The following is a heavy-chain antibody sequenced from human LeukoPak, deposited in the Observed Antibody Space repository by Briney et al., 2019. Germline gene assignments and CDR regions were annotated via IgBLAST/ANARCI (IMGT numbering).Heavy chain of an antibody. CDR2: ISSSSSYI. J-gene: IGHJ4*02. CDR3: AKDGGTGITVAGTFDF. V-gene: IGHV3-21*04. Sequence: PGGSLRLSCAASGFTFSSYSMNWVRQAPGKGLEWVSSISSSSSYIYYADSVKGRFTISRDNAKNTLYLQMNTLRPEDTAFYYCAKDGGTGITVAGTFDFWGQGTLVTVSS. CDR1: GFTFSSYS. D-gene: IGHD6-19*01.